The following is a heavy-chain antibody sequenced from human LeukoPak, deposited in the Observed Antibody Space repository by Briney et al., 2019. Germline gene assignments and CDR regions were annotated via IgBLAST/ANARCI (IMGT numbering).Heavy chain of an antibody. V-gene: IGHV3-23*01. Sequence: GGSLRLSCAASGFTFSSYAMSWVRQAPGKGLEWVSAISGSAISTYYADSVKGRFTISRDNSKNTLYLQMNSLRAEDTAVYYCARSTIAARPLGYWGQGTLVTVSS. J-gene: IGHJ4*02. CDR1: GFTFSSYA. CDR2: ISGSAIST. D-gene: IGHD6-6*01. CDR3: ARSTIAARPLGY.